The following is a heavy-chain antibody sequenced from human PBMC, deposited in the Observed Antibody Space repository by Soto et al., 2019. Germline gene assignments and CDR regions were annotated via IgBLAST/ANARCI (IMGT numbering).Heavy chain of an antibody. V-gene: IGHV4-59*01. CDR1: GGSISSYY. Sequence: SETLSLTCTVSGGSISSYYWSWIRQPPGKGLECIGYIYYSGSTNYNPSLKSRVTISVDTSKNQFSLKLSSVNAADTAVYYCARSRYDYIWGSYRYFWYFDLWGRGTLVT. J-gene: IGHJ2*01. D-gene: IGHD3-16*02. CDR2: IYYSGST. CDR3: ARSRYDYIWGSYRYFWYFDL.